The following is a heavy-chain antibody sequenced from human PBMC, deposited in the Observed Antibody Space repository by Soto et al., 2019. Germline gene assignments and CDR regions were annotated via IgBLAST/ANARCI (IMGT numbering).Heavy chain of an antibody. V-gene: IGHV4-30-4*01. CDR3: ARGYCSSTSCYGGYNWFDP. CDR2: IYYSGST. Sequence: SETLSLTCTVSGGSISSGDYYWSWIRQPPGKGLEWIGYIYYSGSTYYNPSLKSRVTISVDTSKNQFSLKLSSVTAADTAVYYCARGYCSSTSCYGGYNWFDPWGQGTLVTVSS. CDR1: GGSISSGDYY. D-gene: IGHD2-2*01. J-gene: IGHJ5*02.